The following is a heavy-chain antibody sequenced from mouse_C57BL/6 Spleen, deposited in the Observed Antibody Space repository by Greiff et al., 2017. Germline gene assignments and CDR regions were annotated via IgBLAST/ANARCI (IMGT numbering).Heavy chain of an antibody. V-gene: IGHV1-50*01. J-gene: IGHJ4*01. CDR1: GYTFTSYW. Sequence: VQLQQPGPELVKPGASVKMSCKASGYTFTSYWMQWVKQRPGQGLEWIGEINPYNSYTNYNQKFKGKATLTVDTSSSTAYMPLSSLTSEDSAVYYCARWGSYAWDYWGQGTSVTVSS. D-gene: IGHD1-1*01. CDR3: ARWGSYAWDY. CDR2: INPYNSYT.